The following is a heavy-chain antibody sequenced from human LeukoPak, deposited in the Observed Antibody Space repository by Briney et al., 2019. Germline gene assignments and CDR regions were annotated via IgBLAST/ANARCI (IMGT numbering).Heavy chain of an antibody. Sequence: GASVKVSCKASGYTFTSYGISWVRQAPGQGLEWMAQINPNSGGANYAQKFQGRVTMTRDTSISTAYMELSRLRSDDTAVYYCARGGEYSSSSSRFWGQGTLVTVSS. CDR2: INPNSGGA. CDR3: ARGGEYSSSSSRF. CDR1: GYTFTSYG. J-gene: IGHJ4*02. D-gene: IGHD6-6*01. V-gene: IGHV1-2*06.